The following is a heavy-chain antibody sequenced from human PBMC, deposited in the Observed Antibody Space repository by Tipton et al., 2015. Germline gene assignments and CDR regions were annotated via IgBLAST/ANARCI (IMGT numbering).Heavy chain of an antibody. CDR2: IWYDGSQR. D-gene: IGHD6-19*01. V-gene: IGHV3-33*06. CDR1: GFTFSTYG. Sequence: SLRLSCAASGFTFSTYGIHWVRQAPGKGLEWVAVIWYDGSQRYYADSVKGRFTISRDNSKNTVHLQMNSLRAEDTAVYYCAKGHLTSGWLDHWGQGTLVTVSS. CDR3: AKGHLTSGWLDH. J-gene: IGHJ4*02.